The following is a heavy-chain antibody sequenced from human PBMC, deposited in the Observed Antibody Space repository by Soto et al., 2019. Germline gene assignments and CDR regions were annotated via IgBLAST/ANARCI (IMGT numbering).Heavy chain of an antibody. CDR1: GFTFSSFG. CDR2: ISYDGIDK. Sequence: QVQLVESGGGVVQRGTSLRLSCAASGFTFSSFGIHWVRQAPGKGLEWVAVISYDGIDKNYGDSVKGRFTISRENSKNMVYLQMNSLRIEDTAVYHCAKDLREMATIRPDYWGQGIQVTVSS. D-gene: IGHD5-12*01. CDR3: AKDLREMATIRPDY. J-gene: IGHJ4*02. V-gene: IGHV3-30*18.